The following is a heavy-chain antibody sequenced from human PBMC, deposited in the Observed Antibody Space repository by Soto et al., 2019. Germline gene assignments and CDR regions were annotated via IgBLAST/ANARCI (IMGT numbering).Heavy chain of an antibody. CDR3: ARDVVPAAGRKPYYYYYYGMDV. D-gene: IGHD2-2*01. CDR2: IWYDGSNK. Sequence: PGGSLRLSCAASGFTFSSYGMHWVRQAPGKGLEWVAVIWYDGSNKYYADSVKGRFTISRDNSKNTLYLQMNSLRAEDTAVYYCARDVVPAAGRKPYYYYYYGMDVWGQGTTVTVSS. J-gene: IGHJ6*02. CDR1: GFTFSSYG. V-gene: IGHV3-33*01.